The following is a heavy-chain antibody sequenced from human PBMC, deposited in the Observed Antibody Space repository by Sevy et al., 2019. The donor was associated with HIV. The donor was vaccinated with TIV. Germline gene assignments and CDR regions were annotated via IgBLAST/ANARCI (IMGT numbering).Heavy chain of an antibody. J-gene: IGHJ5*02. CDR2: ISPDGSIT. CDR3: TGVPCGSWFDP. CDR1: GFTFSSYW. D-gene: IGHD2-21*01. Sequence: GGSLRLSCAASGFTFSSYWMHWVRQAPGKGLVWVSRISPDGSITNYADSVRGRFTISRDNAKNTLYLQMNTLRAEDTAVYYCTGVPCGSWFDPWGQGTLVTVSS. V-gene: IGHV3-74*01.